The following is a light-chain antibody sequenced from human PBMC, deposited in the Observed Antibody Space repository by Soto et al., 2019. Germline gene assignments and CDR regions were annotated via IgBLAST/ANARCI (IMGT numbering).Light chain of an antibody. J-gene: IGKJ2*01. CDR2: HAS. V-gene: IGKV3-15*01. Sequence: IVMTQSPATLSVSPGDRATLSCRASQSVGSSLAWYQQKPGQAPRLLIYHASTRATAVPARFSGSGSGTELPLTISSLQSEGFAVYFCQHHLNWPRFAFGRGTKLEL. CDR1: QSVGSS. CDR3: QHHLNWPRFA.